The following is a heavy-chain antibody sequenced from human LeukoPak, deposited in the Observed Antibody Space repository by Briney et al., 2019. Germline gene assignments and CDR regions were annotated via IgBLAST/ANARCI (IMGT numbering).Heavy chain of an antibody. Sequence: SETLSLTCTVSGGSISSYYWSWIRQPLGKGLEWIGYIYYSGSTNYNPSLKSRVTISVDTSKNQFSLELSSVTAADTAVYYCARDPHYDFWSGHFDYWGQGTLVTVSS. V-gene: IGHV4-59*01. CDR2: IYYSGST. J-gene: IGHJ4*02. CDR3: ARDPHYDFWSGHFDY. CDR1: GGSISSYY. D-gene: IGHD3-3*01.